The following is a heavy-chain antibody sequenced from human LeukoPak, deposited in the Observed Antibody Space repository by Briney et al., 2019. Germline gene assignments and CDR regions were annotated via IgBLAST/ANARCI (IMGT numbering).Heavy chain of an antibody. CDR3: ARDPTTQSLDY. J-gene: IGHJ4*02. V-gene: IGHV1-18*04. D-gene: IGHD4-11*01. CDR1: GYTFTRYY. CDR2: ITTYNGNT. Sequence: EASVKVSCKASGYTFTRYYMHWVRQAPGQGLEWIGWITTYNGNTNYAQKIQGRVTMTTDTSTTTAYMELRSLTCDDTAVYYCARDPTTQSLDYWGQGTMVSVSS.